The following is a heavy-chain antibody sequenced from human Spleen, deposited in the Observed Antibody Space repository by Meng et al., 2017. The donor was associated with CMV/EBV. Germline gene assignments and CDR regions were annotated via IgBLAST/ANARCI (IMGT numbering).Heavy chain of an antibody. J-gene: IGHJ4*02. D-gene: IGHD2-8*01. V-gene: IGHV4-38-2*02. CDR3: ARGPFCINGVCPYYLDY. CDR1: GYSISSGYY. Sequence: SETLSLTCTVSGYSISSGYYWGWIRQPPGKGLEWIATIYHSGSTYYNPPLKSRVTISKDTSKNHFSLKLSSVTAADTAVYYCARGPFCINGVCPYYLDYWGQGTRVTVSS. CDR2: IYHSGST.